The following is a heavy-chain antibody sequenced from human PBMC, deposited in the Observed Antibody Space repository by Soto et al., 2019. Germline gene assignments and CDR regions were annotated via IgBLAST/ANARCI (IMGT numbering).Heavy chain of an antibody. CDR1: GFTFSRYA. CDR2: LSGSGDST. D-gene: IGHD2-15*01. J-gene: IGHJ4*02. V-gene: IGHV3-23*01. Sequence: GESLRLSCAASGFTFSRYAMSWARQAPGEGVEGISDLSGSGDSTYYEDSVKGQFTISRDNSKNTLYLQMNSLRAEDTAVYYCARGMVVASIVSYYYAHWGQGTLVTVSS. CDR3: ARGMVVASIVSYYYAH.